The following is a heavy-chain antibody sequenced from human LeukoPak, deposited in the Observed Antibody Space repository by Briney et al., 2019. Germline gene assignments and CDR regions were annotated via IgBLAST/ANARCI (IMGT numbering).Heavy chain of an antibody. D-gene: IGHD4-17*01. CDR1: GFTFSSYG. V-gene: IGHV3-30*18. CDR2: ISYDESNK. CDR3: AKHSVTSGSFDI. Sequence: GGSLRLSCAASGFTFSSYGMHWVRQAPGKGLEWVAVISYDESNKYYADSVKGRFTISRDNSKNTLYLQMNSLRAEDTAVYYCAKHSVTSGSFDIWGQGTMVTVSS. J-gene: IGHJ3*02.